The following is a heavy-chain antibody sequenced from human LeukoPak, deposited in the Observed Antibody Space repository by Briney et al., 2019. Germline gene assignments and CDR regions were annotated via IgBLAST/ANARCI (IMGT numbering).Heavy chain of an antibody. CDR2: IYYSGST. V-gene: IGHV4-59*01. CDR1: GGSISSYY. CDR3: ARQFVTYYYDSSGYYALAAFDI. D-gene: IGHD3-22*01. J-gene: IGHJ3*02. Sequence: PSETLSLTCTVSGGSISSYYWSWIRQPPGKVLEWIGYIYYSGSTNYNPSLKSRVTISLDTSKNQFSLKLSSVTAADTAVYYSARQFVTYYYDSSGYYALAAFDIWGQGTMVTVSS.